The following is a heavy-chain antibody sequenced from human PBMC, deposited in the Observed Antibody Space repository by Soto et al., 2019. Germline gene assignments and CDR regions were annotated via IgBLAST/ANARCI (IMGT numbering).Heavy chain of an antibody. J-gene: IGHJ4*02. V-gene: IGHV3-72*01. CDR2: SRNKAARYTT. D-gene: IGHD1-1*01. CDR3: VRGYNSFDC. Sequence: EVQLVESGGGLVQPGGSLRLSCVVSGFIFSDHYMDWVRKAPGKGLEGVGRSRNKAARYTTEYAASVRGRFSVSRDESRSSLFLQMDSLKTEDTAVYYCVRGYNSFDCWGQGTLVTVSS. CDR1: GFIFSDHY.